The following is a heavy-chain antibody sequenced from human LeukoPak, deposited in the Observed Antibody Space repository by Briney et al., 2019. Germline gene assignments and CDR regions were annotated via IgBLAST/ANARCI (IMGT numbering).Heavy chain of an antibody. Sequence: GGSLRLSCAASGFTFSSYWMSWVRQAPGKGLEWVSHITASGTAMFYAGSVKGRFTISRDSAKNSLYLQMNSLRDEDTAVYYCASSGSYRFDYWGQGTLVTVSS. J-gene: IGHJ4*02. D-gene: IGHD1-26*01. V-gene: IGHV3-48*02. CDR3: ASSGSYRFDY. CDR1: GFTFSSYW. CDR2: ITASGTAM.